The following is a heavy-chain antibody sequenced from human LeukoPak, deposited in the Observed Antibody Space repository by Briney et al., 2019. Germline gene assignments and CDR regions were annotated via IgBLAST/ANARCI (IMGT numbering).Heavy chain of an antibody. D-gene: IGHD3-9*01. CDR3: ARDLVGSHTGYSSGAWDY. CDR1: GYTFTSYG. V-gene: IGHV1-69*13. CDR2: IIPLFDTA. J-gene: IGHJ4*02. Sequence: ASVKVSCKASGYTFTSYGISWVRQAPGQGLEWMGGIIPLFDTADYAQKFQGRLTITADESTSTAYMELSSLRPEDTAVYYCARDLVGSHTGYSSGAWDYWGQGTLVTVSS.